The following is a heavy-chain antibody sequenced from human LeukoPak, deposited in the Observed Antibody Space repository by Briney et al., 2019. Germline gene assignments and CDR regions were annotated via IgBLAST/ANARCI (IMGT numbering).Heavy chain of an antibody. CDR1: GGSISSYY. CDR2: IYYSGST. J-gene: IGHJ3*02. D-gene: IGHD3-3*01. CDR3: ARDRAYYDFWSGYPQPDAAFDI. V-gene: IGHV4-59*01. Sequence: SETLSLTCTVSGGSISSYYWSWIRQPPGKGLEWIGYIYYSGSTNYNPSLKSRVTISVDTSKNQFSLKLSSVTAADTAVYYCARDRAYYDFWSGYPQPDAAFDIWGQGTMVTVSS.